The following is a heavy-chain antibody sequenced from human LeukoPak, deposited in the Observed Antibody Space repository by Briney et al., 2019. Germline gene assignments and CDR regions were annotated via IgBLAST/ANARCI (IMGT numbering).Heavy chain of an antibody. CDR2: ISWNSGSI. J-gene: IGHJ4*02. CDR1: GFTFDDYA. CDR3: AKSLGGYYDSSGYYSS. V-gene: IGHV3-9*01. D-gene: IGHD3-22*01. Sequence: GGSLRLSCAASGFTFDDYAMHWVRQAPGKGLEWVSGISWNSGSIGYADSVKGRFTISRDNAKNSLYLQMNSLRAEDTALYYCAKSLGGYYDSSGYYSSWGQGTLVTVSS.